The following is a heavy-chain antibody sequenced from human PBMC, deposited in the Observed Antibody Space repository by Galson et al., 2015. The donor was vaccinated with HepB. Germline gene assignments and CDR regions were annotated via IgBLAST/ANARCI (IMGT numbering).Heavy chain of an antibody. V-gene: IGHV3-74*01. D-gene: IGHD5-18*01. CDR3: TWGPWMQSDGYIFDY. CDR2: INGDGSST. J-gene: IGHJ4*02. Sequence: SLRLSCAASGFTFSTSWVHWVRHAPGKGLVWVSRINGDGSSTSYADSVKGRFTISRDNAKNTLYLQMNSLKAEDTAVYYCTWGPWMQSDGYIFDYWGQGTLVTVSS. CDR1: GFTFSTSW.